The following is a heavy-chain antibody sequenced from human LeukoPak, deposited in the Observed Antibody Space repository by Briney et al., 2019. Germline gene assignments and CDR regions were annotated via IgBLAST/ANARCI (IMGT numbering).Heavy chain of an antibody. J-gene: IGHJ3*02. CDR3: AKVATYYYGSGSPHDAFDI. CDR1: GFTFSSYA. CDR2: ISGSGGST. Sequence: GGSLRLSCAASGFTFSSYAMSWVRQAPGKGLEWVSAISGSGGSTYYADSVKDRFTISRDNSKNTLYLQMNSLRAEDTAVYYCAKVATYYYGSGSPHDAFDIWGQGTMVTVSS. D-gene: IGHD3-10*01. V-gene: IGHV3-23*01.